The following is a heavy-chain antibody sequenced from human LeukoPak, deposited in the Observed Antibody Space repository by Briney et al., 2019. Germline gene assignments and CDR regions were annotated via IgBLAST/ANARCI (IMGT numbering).Heavy chain of an antibody. Sequence: GGSLRLSCAASGFTFSSYGMSWVRQAPGKGLEWVSVISGSGGSTYYADSVKGRFTISRDNSKNMLYLQMNSLRAEDTAVYYCAKEIWPTVTTPGHTHFDYWGQGTLVTVSS. CDR3: AKEIWPTVTTPGHTHFDY. D-gene: IGHD4-17*01. CDR1: GFTFSSYG. CDR2: ISGSGGST. V-gene: IGHV3-23*01. J-gene: IGHJ4*02.